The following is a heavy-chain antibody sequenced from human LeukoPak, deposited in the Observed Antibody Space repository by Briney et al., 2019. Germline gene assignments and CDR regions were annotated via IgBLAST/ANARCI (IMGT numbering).Heavy chain of an antibody. J-gene: IGHJ4*02. V-gene: IGHV4-4*02. CDR1: GGSISSSNW. CDR3: ARQNPYFDY. CDR2: IYYSGST. Sequence: SGTLSLTCAVSGGSISSSNWWSWVRQPPGKGLEWIGSIYYSGSTYYNPSLKSRVTISADTSKNQFSLKLSSVTAADTAVYYCARQNPYFDYWGQGTLVTVSS.